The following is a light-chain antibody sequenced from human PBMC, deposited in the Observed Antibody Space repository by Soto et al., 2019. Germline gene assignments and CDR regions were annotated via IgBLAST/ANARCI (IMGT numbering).Light chain of an antibody. Sequence: DVVMTQSPDSLAVSLGERATINCKSSQSVLYSSSNKNYLAWYQQKPGQPPKLLIYWASTRESGVPDRFSGSGSGTDFTLTISSLQTEDVAVYYCQQYYSTACTFGQGTKREIK. J-gene: IGKJ2*02. CDR3: QQYYSTACT. CDR2: WAS. V-gene: IGKV4-1*01. CDR1: QSVLYSSSNKNY.